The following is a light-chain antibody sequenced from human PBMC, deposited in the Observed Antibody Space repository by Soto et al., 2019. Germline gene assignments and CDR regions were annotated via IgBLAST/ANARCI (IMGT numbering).Light chain of an antibody. CDR3: QQYGISPWT. J-gene: IGKJ1*01. Sequence: EIVLTQSPGTLSLSPGERATLSCRASQSVISSYLAWYQQKPGQAPRLLIYGASSRATDIPDRFSGSGSGTDFTLTISRLEPEDFAVYHCQQYGISPWTFGQGTKVEIK. CDR1: QSVISSY. V-gene: IGKV3-20*01. CDR2: GAS.